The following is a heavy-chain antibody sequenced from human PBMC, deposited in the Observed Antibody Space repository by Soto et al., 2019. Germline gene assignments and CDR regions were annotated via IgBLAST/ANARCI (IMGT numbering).Heavy chain of an antibody. CDR2: INAGNGNT. CDR1: GYTFTSYS. D-gene: IGHD3-9*01. V-gene: IGHV1-3*01. CDR3: ARDYDILTGYYNVWVY. Sequence: SVKVSCKASGYTFTSYSMHWVRQAPGQRLEWMGWINAGNGNTKYSQKFQGRVTITRDTSASTAYMELSSLRSEDTAVYYCARDYDILTGYYNVWVYSGQGTLVTVSP. J-gene: IGHJ4*02.